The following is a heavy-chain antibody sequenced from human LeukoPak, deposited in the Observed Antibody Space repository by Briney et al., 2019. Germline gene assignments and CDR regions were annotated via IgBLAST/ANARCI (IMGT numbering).Heavy chain of an antibody. CDR2: IYHSGRT. J-gene: IGHJ4*02. CDR3: ASSDGLPPRSDSSYDVFDY. Sequence: SETLSLTCAVYGGSFGGYYWSWIRQPPGKGLEWIGEIYHSGRTNYNPSLKSRVTISLDKSKNQFSLNLSSVTAADTALYYCASSDGLPPRSDSSYDVFDYWGQGTLVTVSS. D-gene: IGHD5-12*01. V-gene: IGHV4-34*01. CDR1: GGSFGGYY.